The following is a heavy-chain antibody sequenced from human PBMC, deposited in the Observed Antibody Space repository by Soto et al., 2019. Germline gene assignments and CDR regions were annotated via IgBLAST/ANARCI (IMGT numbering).Heavy chain of an antibody. CDR2: IKSKFDGETI. D-gene: IGHD3-9*01. J-gene: IGHJ4*01. V-gene: IGHV3-15*01. Sequence: GGSLRLSCAASGINFIRAWMSWVLQAPGKGLEWVGRIKSKFDGETIDYAAPVKGRFTISRDDSKNIVYLQMNSLNTEDTAVYYCATGLLRYYAYWGHGTLVTVSS. CDR3: ATGLLRYYAY. CDR1: GINFIRAW.